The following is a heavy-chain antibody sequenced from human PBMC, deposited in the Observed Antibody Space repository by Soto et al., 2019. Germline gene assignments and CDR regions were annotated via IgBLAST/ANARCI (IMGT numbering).Heavy chain of an antibody. D-gene: IGHD2-15*01. J-gene: IGHJ6*03. CDR1: GFTFSSYS. CDR2: ISSSSSTI. CDR3: ARVFGCSGGSCYSPDYCYYMDV. Sequence: EVQLVESGGGLVQPGGSLRLSCAASGFTFSSYSMNWVRQAPGKGLEWVSYISSSSSTIYYADSVKGRFTISRDNAKNSLYLQMNSLRAEDTAVYYCARVFGCSGGSCYSPDYCYYMDVWGKGTTVTVSS. V-gene: IGHV3-48*01.